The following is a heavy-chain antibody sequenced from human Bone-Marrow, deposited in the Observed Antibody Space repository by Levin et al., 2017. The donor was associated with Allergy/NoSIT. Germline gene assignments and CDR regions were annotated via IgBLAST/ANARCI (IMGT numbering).Heavy chain of an antibody. Sequence: PSETLSLTCSVSGGSFSSGRYWSWIRQSAEKGLEWIGLTYTSGSTDYNPSLQSRVTISLDTARKQLSLNLASVTAADTAVYYCAVDYGSMLYRYYFDSWGPGTLVTVS. CDR3: AVDYGSMLYRYYFDS. CDR2: TYTSGST. V-gene: IGHV4-61*02. D-gene: IGHD3-10*01. CDR1: GGSFSSGRY. J-gene: IGHJ4*02.